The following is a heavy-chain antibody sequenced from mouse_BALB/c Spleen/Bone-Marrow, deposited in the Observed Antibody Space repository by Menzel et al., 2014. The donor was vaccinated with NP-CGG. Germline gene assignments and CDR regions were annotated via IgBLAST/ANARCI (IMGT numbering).Heavy chain of an antibody. CDR2: ISSGSSTV. CDR3: ARPGSSSGYFDY. CDR1: GFTFSSFG. D-gene: IGHD1-1*01. V-gene: IGHV5-17*02. Sequence: EVQVVESGGGLVQPGGSRKLSYAASGFTFSSFGMHWVRQAPEKGLEWVAYISSGSSTVYYADKVMGRFTISRDNPKNTPLLQMTSLRSEDTAMYYCARPGSSSGYFDYWGQGTTLTVSS. J-gene: IGHJ2*01.